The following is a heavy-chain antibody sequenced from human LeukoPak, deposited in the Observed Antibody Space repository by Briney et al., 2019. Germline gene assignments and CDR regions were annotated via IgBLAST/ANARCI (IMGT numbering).Heavy chain of an antibody. D-gene: IGHD1-26*01. CDR2: IIPIFGIA. CDR3: ARELSSGSYTRSYYFDY. J-gene: IGHJ4*02. V-gene: IGHV1-69*04. Sequence: ASVKVSCKASGGTFSSCAISWVRQAPGQGLEWMGRIIPIFGIANYAQKFQGRVTITADKSTSTAYMELSSLRSEDTAVYYCARELSSGSYTRSYYFDYWAQGTLVTVSS. CDR1: GGTFSSCA.